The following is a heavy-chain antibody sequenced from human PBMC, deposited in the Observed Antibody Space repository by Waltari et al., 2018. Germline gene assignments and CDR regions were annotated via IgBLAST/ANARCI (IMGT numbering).Heavy chain of an antibody. J-gene: IGHJ4*02. CDR3: ARDLRAFSSSWLSPFDY. Sequence: QVQLQESGPGLVKPSETLSLTCTVSGGSISSYYWSWVRQPAGKGLEWIGRVYSSGSTNYNPSLKSRVTMSVDTSKNQFSLKLTSVTAADTAVYYCARDLRAFSSSWLSPFDYWGQGTLVTVSS. D-gene: IGHD6-13*01. CDR1: GGSISSYY. V-gene: IGHV4-4*07. CDR2: VYSSGST.